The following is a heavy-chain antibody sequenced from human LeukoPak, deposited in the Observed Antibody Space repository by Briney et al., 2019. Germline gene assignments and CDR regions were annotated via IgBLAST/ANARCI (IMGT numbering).Heavy chain of an antibody. J-gene: IGHJ6*03. CDR3: ASVVRGGTFYYYMDV. CDR2: VYYSGST. CDR1: GESVSNVSYY. Sequence: SQTLPLTCTVSGESVSNVSYYWAWIRQPPGKGLEWIANVYYSGSTYYNPSLKSRVAISVDTSKNQFSLTLSSVTAADTGVYFCASVVRGGTFYYYMDVWGRGTSVTVSS. V-gene: IGHV4-39*01. D-gene: IGHD3-10*01.